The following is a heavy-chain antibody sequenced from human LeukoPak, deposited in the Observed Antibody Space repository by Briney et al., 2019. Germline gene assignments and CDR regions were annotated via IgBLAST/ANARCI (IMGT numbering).Heavy chain of an antibody. CDR1: GFTFSSYG. D-gene: IGHD5-24*01. CDR3: AKDRRGVEMATTIRWRENYYFDY. CDR2: ISYDGSNK. J-gene: IGHJ4*02. Sequence: PGRSLRLSCAASGFTFSSYGMHWVRQAPGKGLEWVAVISYDGSNKYYADSVKGRFTISRDNSKNTLYLQMNSLRAEDTAVYYCAKDRRGVEMATTIRWRENYYFDYWGQGTLVTVSS. V-gene: IGHV3-30*18.